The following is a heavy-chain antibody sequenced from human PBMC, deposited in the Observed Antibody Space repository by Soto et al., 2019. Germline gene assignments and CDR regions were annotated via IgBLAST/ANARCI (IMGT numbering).Heavy chain of an antibody. CDR1: GDSFTAYF. CDR3: ATDTRYRSRWTYYTDYGLDV. Sequence: ASVKVSCKASGDSFTAYFIIWVRQAPGQGLEWMGWINPNSGATNHAQKFQGRVTMTKDTSISSAYMELTRLTSDDTAVYYRATDTRYRSRWTYYTDYGLDVWGQGTTVTVSS. CDR2: INPNSGAT. D-gene: IGHD6-13*01. V-gene: IGHV1-2*02. J-gene: IGHJ6*02.